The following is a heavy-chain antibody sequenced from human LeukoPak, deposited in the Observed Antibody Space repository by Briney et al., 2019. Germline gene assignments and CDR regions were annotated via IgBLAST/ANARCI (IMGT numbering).Heavy chain of an antibody. V-gene: IGHV1-69*01. CDR1: GGTFSSYA. Sequence: GSSVKVSCKASGGTFSSYAISWVRQAPGQGLEWMGGIIPIFGTANYAQKFQGSVTITADESTSTAYMELSSLRSEDTAVYYCARGLEDQLLYYYGMDVWGQGATVTVSS. CDR2: IIPIFGTA. D-gene: IGHD2-2*01. CDR3: ARGLEDQLLYYYGMDV. J-gene: IGHJ6*02.